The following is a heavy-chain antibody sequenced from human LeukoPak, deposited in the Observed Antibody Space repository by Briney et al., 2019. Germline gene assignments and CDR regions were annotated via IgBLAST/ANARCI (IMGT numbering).Heavy chain of an antibody. CDR3: ARHGRDLAPHAFDI. D-gene: IGHD3-10*01. CDR2: IYPGDSDT. J-gene: IGHJ3*02. V-gene: IGHV5-51*01. CDR1: GYSFTNYW. Sequence: GESLKISCKGSGYSFTNYWNGWVRQMPGKGLEWMGIIYPGDSDTRYSPSFQGQVTISADKSISTAYLRWSSLKASDTAMYYCARHGRDLAPHAFDIWGQGTMVTVSS.